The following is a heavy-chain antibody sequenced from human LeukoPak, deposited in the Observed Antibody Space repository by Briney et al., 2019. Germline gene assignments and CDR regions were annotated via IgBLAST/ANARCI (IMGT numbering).Heavy chain of an antibody. Sequence: GASXXVSCKASGYTFTSYGISWVQQAPGQGLEWMGWISAYNGNTNYAQKLQGRVTMTTDTSTSTAYMELRSLRSDDTAVYYCAREHRIVVVPAADYWGQGTLVTVSS. D-gene: IGHD2-2*01. CDR3: AREHRIVVVPAADY. CDR2: ISAYNGNT. CDR1: GYTFTSYG. V-gene: IGHV1-18*01. J-gene: IGHJ4*02.